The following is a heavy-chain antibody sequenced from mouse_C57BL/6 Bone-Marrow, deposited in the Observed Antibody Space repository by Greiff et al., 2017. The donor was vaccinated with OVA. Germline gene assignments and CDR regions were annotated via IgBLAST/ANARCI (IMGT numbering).Heavy chain of an antibody. Sequence: QVQLQQPGAELVMPGASVKLSCKASGYTFTSYWMHWVKQRPGQGLEWIGEIDPSDSYTNYNQKFKGKSTLTVDKSSSTAYMQLSSLTSEDSAVYYCARVSTMITTSYFDYWGQGTTLTVSS. CDR3: ARVSTMITTSYFDY. J-gene: IGHJ2*01. CDR2: IDPSDSYT. CDR1: GYTFTSYW. V-gene: IGHV1-69*01. D-gene: IGHD2-4*01.